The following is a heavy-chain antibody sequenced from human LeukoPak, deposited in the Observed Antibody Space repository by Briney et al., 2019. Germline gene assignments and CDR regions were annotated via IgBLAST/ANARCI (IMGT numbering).Heavy chain of an antibody. Sequence: ASVKVSCKASGYTFATYDINWVRQATGQGLEWMAWMNPNSGNTGYAQKFQGRVTMTRDTSISTAYMELSSLRSEDTAVYYCARVAGNCGGDCYRLVYWGQGTLVTVAS. J-gene: IGHJ4*02. CDR1: GYTFATYD. V-gene: IGHV1-8*01. CDR2: MNPNSGNT. D-gene: IGHD2-21*01. CDR3: ARVAGNCGGDCYRLVY.